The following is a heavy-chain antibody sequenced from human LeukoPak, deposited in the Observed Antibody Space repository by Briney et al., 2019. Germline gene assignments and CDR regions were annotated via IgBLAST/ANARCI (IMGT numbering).Heavy chain of an antibody. Sequence: ASVKVSCKASGYTFTSYFMHWVRQAPGQGLEWMGIINPSGGSTNYAQKFQGRVTMTRDTSTSTVYMELSSLRSEDTAVYYCARAHYYDGSDYGGIEHWGQGTLVTVSS. V-gene: IGHV1-46*01. CDR1: GYTFTSYF. CDR2: INPSGGST. J-gene: IGHJ1*01. CDR3: ARAHYYDGSDYGGIEH. D-gene: IGHD3-22*01.